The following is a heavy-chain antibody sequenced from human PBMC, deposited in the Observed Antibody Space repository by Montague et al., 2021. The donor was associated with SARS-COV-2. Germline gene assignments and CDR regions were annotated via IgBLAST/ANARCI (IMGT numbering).Heavy chain of an antibody. D-gene: IGHD2-21*01. CDR1: GDSISDYY. J-gene: IGHJ4*02. V-gene: IGHV4-34*01. CDR3: ARGTRVVGITPGFRY. Sequence: SETLSLTCTVSGDSISDYYWSWIRQSPEEGLEWIGEIDHRGNTNYNPSLKSRVTISVDTSKNQFSLNLTSVTAADTAIYYCARGTRVVGITPGFRYWGQGTQVAVSS. CDR2: IDHRGNT.